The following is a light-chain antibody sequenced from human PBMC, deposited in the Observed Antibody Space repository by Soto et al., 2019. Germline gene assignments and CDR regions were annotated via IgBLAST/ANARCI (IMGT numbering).Light chain of an antibody. Sequence: GDSVSINCRTSRGLRNSLAWYQQTVGTAPELLIYDASTVEGGGPSRSSGRGAGTVFTLTTSSQQRDNFRSYYCQQYDGNPGKFGPGTRMDI. CDR2: DAS. V-gene: IGKV1-5*01. CDR3: QQYDGNPGK. J-gene: IGKJ1*01. CDR1: RGLRNS.